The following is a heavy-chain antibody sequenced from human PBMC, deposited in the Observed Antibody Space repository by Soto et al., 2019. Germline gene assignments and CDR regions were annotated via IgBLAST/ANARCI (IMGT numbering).Heavy chain of an antibody. Sequence: GGSLRLSCAASGFTFSSYGMHWVRQAPGKGLEWVAVIWYDGSNKYYADSVKGRFTISRDNSKNTLYLQMNSVRAEDTAVYYCARVPEGYYYMDVWGKGTTVTVSS. CDR1: GFTFSSYG. CDR2: IWYDGSNK. CDR3: ARVPEGYYYMDV. J-gene: IGHJ6*03. V-gene: IGHV3-33*01.